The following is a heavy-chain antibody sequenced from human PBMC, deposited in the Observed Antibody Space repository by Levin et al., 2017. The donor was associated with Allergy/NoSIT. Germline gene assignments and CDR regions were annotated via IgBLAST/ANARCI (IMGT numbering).Heavy chain of an antibody. J-gene: IGHJ6*03. V-gene: IGHV3-49*03. CDR3: TRVGPHPTVYYYYMDV. CDR1: GFIFRDYG. CDR2: IRNRAYGGTT. Sequence: GGSLRLSCTASGFIFRDYGVTWFRQAPGKGLEWVGFIRNRAYGGTTEYAASVKGRFTISRDDSKSIAYLQMTSLKTEDTALYYCTRVGPHPTVYYYYMDVWGKGTTVTVSS. D-gene: IGHD4-17*01.